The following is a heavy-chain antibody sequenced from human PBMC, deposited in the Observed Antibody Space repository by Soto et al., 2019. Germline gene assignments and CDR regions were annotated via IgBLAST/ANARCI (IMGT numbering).Heavy chain of an antibody. CDR1: GGTFSSYA. CDR3: ARVPAANGIPAYYYGMDV. V-gene: IGHV1-69*01. CDR2: IIPIFGTA. J-gene: IGHJ6*02. D-gene: IGHD2-2*01. Sequence: QVHLVQSGAEVKKPGSSVKVSCKASGGTFSSYAISWVRQAPGQGLEWMGGIIPIFGTANYAQKFQGRVTITADESTSTAYMELSSLTSEDTAVYYCARVPAANGIPAYYYGMDVWGQGTTVTVSS.